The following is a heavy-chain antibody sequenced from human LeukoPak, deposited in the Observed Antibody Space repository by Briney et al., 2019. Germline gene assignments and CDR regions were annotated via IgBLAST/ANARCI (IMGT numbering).Heavy chain of an antibody. D-gene: IGHD5-12*01. J-gene: IGHJ3*02. CDR3: ASSGYDIRGWEAFDI. CDR2: IIPIFGTA. CDR1: GGTFSSYA. V-gene: IGHV1-69*06. Sequence: SVKVSCKASGGTFSSYAISWVRQAPGQGLEWMGGIIPIFGTANYAQKFQGRVTITADKSTSTAYMELSSLRSEDTAVYYCASSGYDIRGWEAFDIWGQGTMVTVSS.